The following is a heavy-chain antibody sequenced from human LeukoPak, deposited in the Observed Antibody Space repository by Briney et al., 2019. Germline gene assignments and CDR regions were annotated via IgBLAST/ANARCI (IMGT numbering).Heavy chain of an antibody. CDR1: GFTFDDYG. V-gene: IGHV3-20*04. CDR2: INWNGGST. CDR3: ARDCARESGGYSAYFDS. J-gene: IGHJ4*02. Sequence: GGSLRLSCAASGFTFDDYGMSWVRQAPGKGLEWVSGINWNGGSTGYADSVKGRFTISRDNAKNSLYLQMNSLRAEDTAVYYCARDCARESGGYSAYFDSWGQGTLVTVSS. D-gene: IGHD5-12*01.